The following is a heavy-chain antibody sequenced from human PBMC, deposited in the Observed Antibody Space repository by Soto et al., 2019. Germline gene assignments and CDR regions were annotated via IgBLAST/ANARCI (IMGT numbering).Heavy chain of an antibody. V-gene: IGHV3-30-3*01. CDR2: ISYDGSNK. J-gene: IGHJ6*02. D-gene: IGHD1-20*01. CDR1: GVTFSSYA. CDR3: ARGITGTTPNPYYYYYGMDV. Sequence: PGGSLRLSCAASGVTFSSYAMHWVRQAPGKGLEWVAAISYDGSNKYYADSVKGRFTISRDNSKNTLYLQMNSLRAEDTAVYYCARGITGTTPNPYYYYYGMDVWGQGTTVTVSS.